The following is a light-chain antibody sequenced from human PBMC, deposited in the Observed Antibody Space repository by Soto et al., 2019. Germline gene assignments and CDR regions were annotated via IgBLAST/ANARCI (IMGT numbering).Light chain of an antibody. J-gene: IGLJ2*01. Sequence: QSVLTQPASVSGSPGQSITISCTGTSSDVGRYNYVSWYQQYPGKAPKLIIFEVSIRPSGVYNRFAGSKSGTTASLTISGLQIEDEADYYCSSYTIRTSVVFGGGTKLTVL. CDR2: EVS. CDR3: SSYTIRTSVV. CDR1: SSDVGRYNY. V-gene: IGLV2-14*01.